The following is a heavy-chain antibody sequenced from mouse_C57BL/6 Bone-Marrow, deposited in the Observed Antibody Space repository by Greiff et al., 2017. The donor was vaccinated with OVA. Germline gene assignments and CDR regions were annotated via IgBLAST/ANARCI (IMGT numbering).Heavy chain of an antibody. CDR2: IYPRDGST. CDR1: GYTFTDHT. Sequence: VQVVESDAELVKPGASVKISCKVSGYTFTDHTIHWMKQRPEQGLEWIGYIYPRDGSTKYNEKFKGKATLTADKSSSTAYMQLNSLTSEDAAVYFCARGEPGRGYAMDYWGQGTSVTVSS. J-gene: IGHJ4*01. V-gene: IGHV1-78*01. CDR3: ARGEPGRGYAMDY. D-gene: IGHD6-1*01.